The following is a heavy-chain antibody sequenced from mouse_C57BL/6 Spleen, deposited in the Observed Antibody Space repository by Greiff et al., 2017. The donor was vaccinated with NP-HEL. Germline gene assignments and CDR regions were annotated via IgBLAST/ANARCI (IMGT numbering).Heavy chain of an antibody. CDR2: IYPRSGNT. D-gene: IGHD2-4*01. CDR3: ARLDYDDAY. Sequence: QVQLKESGAELARPGASVKLSCKASGYTFTSYGISWVKQRTGQGLEWIGEIYPRSGNTYYNEKVKGKATLTADKSSSTAYMELRSLTSEDSAVYFCARLDYDDAYWGQGTLVTVSA. J-gene: IGHJ3*01. CDR1: GYTFTSYG. V-gene: IGHV1-81*01.